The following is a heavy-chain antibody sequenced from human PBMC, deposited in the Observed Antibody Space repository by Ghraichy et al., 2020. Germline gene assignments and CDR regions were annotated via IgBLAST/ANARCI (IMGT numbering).Heavy chain of an antibody. CDR2: IRYDGSNK. V-gene: IGHV3-30*02. Sequence: GESLNISCAASGFTFSSYGMHWVRQAPGKGLEWVAFIRYDGSNKYYADSVKGRFTISRDSSKNTLYLQMNSLRAEDTAVYYCAKDLGIKIIVGATPLRHWGQGTLVTVSS. CDR3: AKDLGIKIIVGATPLRH. D-gene: IGHD1-26*01. J-gene: IGHJ4*02. CDR1: GFTFSSYG.